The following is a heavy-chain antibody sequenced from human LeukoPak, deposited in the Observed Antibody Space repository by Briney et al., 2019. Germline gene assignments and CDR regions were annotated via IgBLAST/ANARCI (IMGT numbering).Heavy chain of an antibody. CDR3: ARDRNDYVWGSYHLY. V-gene: IGHV4-4*07. Sequence: PSETLSLTCTVSGGFISSYYWSWIRQPAGKGLEWIGRIYTSGSTNYNPSLKSRVTMSVDTSKNQVSLKLSAVTAADTAVYYCARDRNDYVWGSYHLYWGQGTLVTVSS. D-gene: IGHD3-16*02. J-gene: IGHJ4*02. CDR2: IYTSGST. CDR1: GGFISSYY.